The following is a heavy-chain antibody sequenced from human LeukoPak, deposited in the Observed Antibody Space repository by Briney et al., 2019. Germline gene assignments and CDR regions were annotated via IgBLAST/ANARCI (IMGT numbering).Heavy chain of an antibody. CDR2: IYSGGST. Sequence: PGGSLRLSCAASGFTVSSNYMSWVRQAPGKGLEWVSVIYSGGSTYYADSVKGRFTISRDNSKNTLYLQMNSLRAGDTAVYYCARGITMIPLGWWGQGTLATVSS. CDR3: ARGITMIPLGW. J-gene: IGHJ4*02. V-gene: IGHV3-53*01. D-gene: IGHD3-22*01. CDR1: GFTVSSNY.